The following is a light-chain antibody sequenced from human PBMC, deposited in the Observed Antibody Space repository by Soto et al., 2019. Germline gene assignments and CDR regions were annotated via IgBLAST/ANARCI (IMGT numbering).Light chain of an antibody. Sequence: QAVVTQPPSASGTPGQKVSISCSGSNSNIGTNAVNWYQQLPGTAPKLLIYSNNQRPSGVPDRFSGSKSGTSASLAISGLQSDDEADYYCAAWDDSLNGWVFGGGTKVTVL. J-gene: IGLJ3*02. CDR3: AAWDDSLNGWV. V-gene: IGLV1-44*01. CDR2: SNN. CDR1: NSNIGTNA.